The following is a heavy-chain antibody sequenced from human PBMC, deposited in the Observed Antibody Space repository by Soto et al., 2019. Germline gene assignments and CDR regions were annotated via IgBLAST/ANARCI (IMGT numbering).Heavy chain of an antibody. Sequence: EVQLVESGGGLVQPGGSLRLSCAASGFTFSSYSMNWVRQAPGKGLEWVSYISSSSSTIYYADSVKGRFTISRDNAKNSLYLQMNSLRADDTAVYYCARFSTSCLWARDYWGQGALVTVSS. D-gene: IGHD2-2*01. J-gene: IGHJ4*02. CDR3: ARFSTSCLWARDY. CDR1: GFTFSSYS. V-gene: IGHV3-48*01. CDR2: ISSSSSTI.